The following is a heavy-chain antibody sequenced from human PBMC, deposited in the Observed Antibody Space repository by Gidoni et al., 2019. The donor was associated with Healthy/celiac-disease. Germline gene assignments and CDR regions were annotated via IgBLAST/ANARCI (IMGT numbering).Heavy chain of an antibody. CDR1: GYSFTSYW. J-gene: IGHJ2*01. CDR3: ARRSPYSSRYWYFDL. V-gene: IGHV5-51*01. CDR2: IYPGDSDT. Sequence: EVQLVQSGAEVKKPGESLKISCKGSGYSFTSYWIGWVRQMPGKGLEWMGIIYPGDSDTRYSPSFQGQVTISADKSISTAYLQWSSLKASDTAMYYCARRSPYSSRYWYFDLWGRGTLVTVSS. D-gene: IGHD6-13*01.